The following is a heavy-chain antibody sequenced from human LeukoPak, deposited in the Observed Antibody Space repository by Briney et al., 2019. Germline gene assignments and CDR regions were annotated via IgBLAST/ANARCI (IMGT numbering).Heavy chain of an antibody. J-gene: IGHJ2*01. CDR1: GYTFTGYY. CDR3: ARDGEYSSSSSPKTYWYFDL. CDR2: INPNSGGT. D-gene: IGHD6-6*01. Sequence: HWASVKVSCKASGYTFTGYYMHWVRQAPGQGLEWMGWINPNSGGTNYAQKFQGRVTMTRDTSISTAYMELSRLRSDDTAVYYCARDGEYSSSSSPKTYWYFDLWGRGTLVTVSS. V-gene: IGHV1-2*02.